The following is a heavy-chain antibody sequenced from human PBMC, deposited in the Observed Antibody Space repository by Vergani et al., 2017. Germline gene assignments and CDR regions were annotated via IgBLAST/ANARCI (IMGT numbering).Heavy chain of an antibody. J-gene: IGHJ6*03. CDR3: ARGDDCRGGSCYSGYYYYYMDV. Sequence: QVQLQESGPGLVKPSETLSLTCTVSGGSVSSGSYYWSWIRQPAGKGLEWIGYIYYSGSTNYNPSLKSPVTISVATSKNPFSLKLSSVTAADTAVYYCARGDDCRGGSCYSGYYYYYMDVWGKGTTVTVSS. CDR2: IYYSGST. D-gene: IGHD2-15*01. V-gene: IGHV4-61*10. CDR1: GGSVSSGSYY.